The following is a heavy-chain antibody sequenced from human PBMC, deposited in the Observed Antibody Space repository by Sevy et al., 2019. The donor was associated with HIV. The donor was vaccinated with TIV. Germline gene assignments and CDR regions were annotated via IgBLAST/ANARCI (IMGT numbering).Heavy chain of an antibody. D-gene: IGHD2-2*01. CDR3: ARRYLPSAPPALDY. V-gene: IGHV3-23*01. CDR2: ISHGGGTT. J-gene: IGHJ4*02. Sequence: GGSLRLSCAASGFTFNNYVMNWVRQAPGKGLEWVSVISHGGGTTYYADPGKGRFTISRDDSKDTVYLEMNSLGAEDTAVYYCARRYLPSAPPALDYWGQGTLVTVSS. CDR1: GFTFNNYV.